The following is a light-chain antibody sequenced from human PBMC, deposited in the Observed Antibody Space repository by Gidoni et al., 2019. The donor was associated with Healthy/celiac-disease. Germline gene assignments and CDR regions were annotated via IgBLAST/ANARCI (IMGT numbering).Light chain of an antibody. Sequence: DIQMTPSPSTLSASVGDRVTITCRASQSISSWLAWYQQKPGKAPKLLIYKASSLESGVPSRFSGSGSGTEFTLTISSLQPDDFATYYCQQYNSYSFTFXGXTKVEIK. CDR1: QSISSW. V-gene: IGKV1-5*03. CDR3: QQYNSYSFT. CDR2: KAS. J-gene: IGKJ4*01.